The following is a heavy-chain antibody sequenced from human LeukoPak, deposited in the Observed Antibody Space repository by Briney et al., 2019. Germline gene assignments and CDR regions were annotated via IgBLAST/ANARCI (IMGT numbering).Heavy chain of an antibody. Sequence: GGSLRLSCAASGFTFTSYSMNWVRQAPGKGLEWVSSISGSSTFIYYADSVKGRFTISRDNAKNSLYLQMNSLRAEDTAVYYCARGFIAVAPPNWFDPWGQGTLVTVSS. V-gene: IGHV3-21*01. CDR3: ARGFIAVAPPNWFDP. CDR2: ISGSSTFI. D-gene: IGHD6-19*01. J-gene: IGHJ5*02. CDR1: GFTFTSYS.